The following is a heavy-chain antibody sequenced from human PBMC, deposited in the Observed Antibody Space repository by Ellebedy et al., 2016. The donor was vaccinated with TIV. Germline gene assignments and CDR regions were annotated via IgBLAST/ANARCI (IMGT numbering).Heavy chain of an antibody. CDR3: AKSTGSKKPFDY. D-gene: IGHD1-1*01. Sequence: GESLKISCAASGFTFSSYAMSWVRQAPGKGLEWVSTISGSGASAYYADSVKGRFTISRDNSKNTLYLQMNSLRAEDTAVYYCAKSTGSKKPFDYWGQGTLVTVSS. CDR1: GFTFSSYA. V-gene: IGHV3-23*01. J-gene: IGHJ4*02. CDR2: ISGSGASA.